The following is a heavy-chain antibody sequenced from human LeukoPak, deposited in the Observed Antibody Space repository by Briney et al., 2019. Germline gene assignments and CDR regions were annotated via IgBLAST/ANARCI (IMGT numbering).Heavy chain of an antibody. CDR2: IKQDGSEK. J-gene: IGHJ4*02. Sequence: LGGSLRLSCAASGFTFSSYWMSWVRQAPGKGLEWVANIKQDGSEKYYVDSVKGRFTISRDNAKNSLYLQMNSLRAEDTAVYYCARLSRDGYKPTYYFDYWGQGTLVTVSS. CDR3: ARLSRDGYKPTYYFDY. V-gene: IGHV3-7*01. D-gene: IGHD5-24*01. CDR1: GFTFSSYW.